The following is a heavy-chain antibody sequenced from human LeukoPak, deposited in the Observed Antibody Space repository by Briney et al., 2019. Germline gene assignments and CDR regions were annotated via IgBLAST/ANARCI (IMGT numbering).Heavy chain of an antibody. CDR2: ISGRSNSI. J-gene: IGHJ4*02. CDR1: GFTFSNYN. Sequence: GGSLRLSCTAPGFTFSNYNMNWVRQAPGKGLEWVSSISGRSNSIHYADSVKGRFTISRDNAKNLLYLQMNSLRGEDTAVYYCARDGHSYGFFDYWGQGTLVTVSS. CDR3: ARDGHSYGFFDY. V-gene: IGHV3-21*06. D-gene: IGHD5-18*01.